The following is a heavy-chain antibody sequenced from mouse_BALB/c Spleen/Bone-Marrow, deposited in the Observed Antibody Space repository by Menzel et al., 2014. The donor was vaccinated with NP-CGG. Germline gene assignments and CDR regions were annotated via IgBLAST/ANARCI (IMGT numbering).Heavy chain of an antibody. CDR1: GFTFSDYY. CDR3: ARDALYRYDGGYAMDY. J-gene: IGHJ4*01. D-gene: IGHD2-14*01. Sequence: EVMLVESGGGLVKPGGSLKLSCAASGFTFSDYYMYWVRQTPEKRLEWVATISDGGSYTYYPDSVKGRFTISRDNAKNNLHLQMSSLKSEDTAMYYCARDALYRYDGGYAMDYWGQGTSVTVSS. CDR2: ISDGGSYT. V-gene: IGHV5-4*02.